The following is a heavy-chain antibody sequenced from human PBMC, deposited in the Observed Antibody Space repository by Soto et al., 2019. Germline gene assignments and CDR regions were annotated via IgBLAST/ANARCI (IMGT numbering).Heavy chain of an antibody. D-gene: IGHD2-8*01. J-gene: IGHJ6*02. V-gene: IGHV3-73*01. CDR3: TRLGGVKYYYYGMDV. CDR1: GFTFSGSA. Sequence: GSLRLSCAASGFTFSGSAMHWVRQASGKGLEWVGRIRSKANSYATAYAASVKGRFTISRDDSKNTAYLQMNSLKTEDTAVYYCTRLGGVKYYYYGMDVWGQGTTVTVSS. CDR2: IRSKANSYAT.